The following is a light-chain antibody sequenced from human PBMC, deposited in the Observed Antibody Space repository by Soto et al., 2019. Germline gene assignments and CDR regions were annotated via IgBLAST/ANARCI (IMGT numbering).Light chain of an antibody. Sequence: DIQMTQSPSTLSASVGDRVTITCRASQSITIWFAWYQQKPGTAPKLLIFDASSLESGVPSRFSGSGSGTEFTLTISSLQPDDFATYYCQHYNSYSWTFGQGTKVEIK. CDR3: QHYNSYSWT. CDR1: QSITIW. CDR2: DAS. J-gene: IGKJ1*01. V-gene: IGKV1-5*01.